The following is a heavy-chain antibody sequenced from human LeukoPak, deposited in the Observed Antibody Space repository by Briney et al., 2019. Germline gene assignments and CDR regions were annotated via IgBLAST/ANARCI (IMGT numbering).Heavy chain of an antibody. CDR2: IRYDGSNK. Sequence: PGGSLRLSCAASGFTFSSYGMHWVRQAPGKGLEWVAFIRYDGSNKYYADSVKSRFTISRDNSKNTLYLQMNSLRAEDTAVYYCAKVTVQLERRRAFDIWGQGTMVTVSS. J-gene: IGHJ3*02. CDR1: GFTFSSYG. D-gene: IGHD1-1*01. CDR3: AKVTVQLERRRAFDI. V-gene: IGHV3-30*02.